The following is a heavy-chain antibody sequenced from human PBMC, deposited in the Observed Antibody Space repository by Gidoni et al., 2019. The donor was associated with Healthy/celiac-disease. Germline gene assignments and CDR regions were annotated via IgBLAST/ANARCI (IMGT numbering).Heavy chain of an antibody. D-gene: IGHD5-18*01. CDR1: GGSISSSSYY. Sequence: QLQLQESGPGLVTPSETLSLTCTVSGGSISSSSYYWGWIRQPPGKGLEWIVGIYSSGSTYYNPSLKSRVTISVDTSKNQFSLKLSSVTAADTAVYYCARRYSYGPWYFDLWGRGTLVTVSS. J-gene: IGHJ2*01. CDR3: ARRYSYGPWYFDL. V-gene: IGHV4-39*01. CDR2: IYSSGST.